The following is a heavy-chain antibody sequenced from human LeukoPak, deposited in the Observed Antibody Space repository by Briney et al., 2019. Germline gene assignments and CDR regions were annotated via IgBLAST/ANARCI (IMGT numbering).Heavy chain of an antibody. J-gene: IGHJ4*02. CDR1: GFTFSSYG. V-gene: IGHV3-30*02. CDR3: AKGDLGSMVRGVSDH. Sequence: GGSLRLSCAASGFTFSSYGMHWVRQAPGKGLEWVAFIRYDGSNTYYADSVRGRFTISRDNSKNTLYLQMNSLRAEDTAVYYCAKGDLGSMVRGVSDHWGQGTLVTVSS. CDR2: IRYDGSNT. D-gene: IGHD3-10*01.